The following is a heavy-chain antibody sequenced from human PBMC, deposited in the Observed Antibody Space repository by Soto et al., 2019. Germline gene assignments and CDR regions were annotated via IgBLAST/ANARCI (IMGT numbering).Heavy chain of an antibody. CDR1: GYTFTGYY. J-gene: IGHJ4*02. Sequence: GASVKVSCKASGYTFTGYYMHWVRQAPGQGLEWMGWINPNSGGTNYAQKFQGRVTMTRDTSISTAYMELSRLRSDDTAVYYCARARLTLQYDSSGPLDYWGQGTLVTVSS. V-gene: IGHV1-2*02. D-gene: IGHD3-22*01. CDR3: ARARLTLQYDSSGPLDY. CDR2: INPNSGGT.